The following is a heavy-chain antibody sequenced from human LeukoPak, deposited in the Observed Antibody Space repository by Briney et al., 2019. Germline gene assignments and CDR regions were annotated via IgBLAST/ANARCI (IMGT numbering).Heavy chain of an antibody. CDR3: AREDLAGYDSSAYFDY. Sequence: PGGSLRLSCAASGFTFSSYAMHWVRQAPGKRLEWVAVISYDGSNKYYADSVKGRFTISRDNSKNTLYLQMNSLRAEDTAVYYCAREDLAGYDSSAYFDYWGQGTLVTVSS. J-gene: IGHJ4*02. CDR2: ISYDGSNK. CDR1: GFTFSSYA. D-gene: IGHD3-22*01. V-gene: IGHV3-30-3*01.